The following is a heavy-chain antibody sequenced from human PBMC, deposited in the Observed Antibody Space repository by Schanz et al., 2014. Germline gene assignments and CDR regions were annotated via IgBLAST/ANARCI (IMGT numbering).Heavy chain of an antibody. CDR3: ARDGEAAAGCDY. D-gene: IGHD6-13*01. CDR1: GYTFTSYD. Sequence: QGQLVQSGAEVKKPGASVRLSCEASGYTFTSYDINWVRQAPGQGLEWMGIINPSGGSTSYAQKFQGRVTMTRDTSTSTVYMELSSLRSEDTAVYYCARDGEAAAGCDYWGQGTLVTVSS. J-gene: IGHJ4*02. V-gene: IGHV1-46*03. CDR2: INPSGGST.